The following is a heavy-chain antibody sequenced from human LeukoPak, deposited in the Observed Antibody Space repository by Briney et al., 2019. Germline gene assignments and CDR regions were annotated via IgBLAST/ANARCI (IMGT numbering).Heavy chain of an antibody. V-gene: IGHV3-7*01. CDR3: ARQRYSDY. J-gene: IGHJ4*02. CDR1: GFTFSSSW. Sequence: GGSLRLSCAASGFTFSSSWMSWLRQAPGEGLEWVAHIKPDGSEKYYVDSVKGRFTISRDNAKNSLYLQMNSLRAEDTALYYCARQRYSDYWGQGTLVTVSS. D-gene: IGHD3-9*01. CDR2: IKPDGSEK.